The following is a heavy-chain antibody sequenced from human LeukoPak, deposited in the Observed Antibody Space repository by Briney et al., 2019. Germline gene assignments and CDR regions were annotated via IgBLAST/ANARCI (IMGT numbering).Heavy chain of an antibody. CDR2: INPSGGTT. D-gene: IGHD7-27*01. CDR3: AGGGLGIQASFDY. V-gene: IGHV1-46*01. Sequence: GASVKVSCKASGYTFTNYYLHWVRQAPGQGLEWMGIINPSGGTTTYAQKFQGRLTVTRDTSTSTVYMELSSLRPEDTAMYYCAGGGLGIQASFDYWGQGTLVTVSS. CDR1: GYTFTNYY. J-gene: IGHJ4*02.